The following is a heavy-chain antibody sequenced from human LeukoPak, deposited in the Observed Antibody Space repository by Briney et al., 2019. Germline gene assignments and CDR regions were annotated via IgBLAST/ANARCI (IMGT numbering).Heavy chain of an antibody. CDR2: ISGSAEST. J-gene: IGHJ4*02. CDR3: ARDQGAAGDY. Sequence: PGGSLRLSCAASGFTFSRYAMSWVRQAPGTGLEWVSGISGSAESTYYADSVKGRFTISRDNAKNSLYLQMNSLRAEDTALYYCARDQGAAGDYWGQGTLVTVSS. CDR1: GFTFSRYA. D-gene: IGHD6-13*01. V-gene: IGHV3-23*01.